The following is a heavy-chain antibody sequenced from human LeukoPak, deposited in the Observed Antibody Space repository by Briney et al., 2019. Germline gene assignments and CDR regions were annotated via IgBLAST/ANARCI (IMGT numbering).Heavy chain of an antibody. Sequence: ASVKVSCKASGYTFTNYYIHWVRQAPGQELEWMGIINPTGGSASYAQKFQGRVSMTSDTSTSTLYLELSSLRSEDTAVYYCARDRSGSRWCWFDPWGQGTLVTVSS. CDR3: ARDRSGSRWCWFDP. D-gene: IGHD6-13*01. J-gene: IGHJ5*02. CDR1: GYTFTNYY. CDR2: INPTGGSA. V-gene: IGHV1-46*01.